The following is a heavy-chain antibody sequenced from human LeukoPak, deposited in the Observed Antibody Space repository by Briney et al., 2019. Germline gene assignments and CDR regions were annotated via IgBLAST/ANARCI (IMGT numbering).Heavy chain of an antibody. CDR1: GFTFSSYG. CDR3: ARVGYYDSSGYRAFDI. J-gene: IGHJ3*02. Sequence: PGRSLRLSCAASGFTFSSYGMHWVRQAPGKGLEWVSSISSSSSYIYYADSVKGRFTISRDNAKNSLYLQMNSLRAEDTAVYYCARVGYYDSSGYRAFDIWGQGTMVTVSS. V-gene: IGHV3-21*01. D-gene: IGHD3-22*01. CDR2: ISSSSSYI.